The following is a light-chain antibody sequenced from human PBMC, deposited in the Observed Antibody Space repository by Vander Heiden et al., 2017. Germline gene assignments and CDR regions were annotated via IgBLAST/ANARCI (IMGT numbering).Light chain of an antibody. V-gene: IGKV1-5*03. Sequence: DIQMTQSPSTLSASVGDRVTITCRASQSISSWLAWYQQKPGKAPKLLIYKASSLESGVPSRFSGSGSGTEFTLTISSRQPDDFATYYCQQYNSYSRTFGPGTKVEIK. CDR2: KAS. J-gene: IGKJ1*01. CDR1: QSISSW. CDR3: QQYNSYSRT.